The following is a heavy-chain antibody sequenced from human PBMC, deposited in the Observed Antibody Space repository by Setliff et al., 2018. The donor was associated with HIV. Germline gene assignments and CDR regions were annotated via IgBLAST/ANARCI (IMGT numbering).Heavy chain of an antibody. CDR2: IHYSEGT. CDR1: GGSISSSSFY. D-gene: IGHD3-16*01. V-gene: IGHV4-39*01. Sequence: SETLSLTCIVSGGSISSSSFYWGWIRQPPGKGLEWIGSIHYSEGTYYNESLKSRVTISVATSKKQFSLKLTSVTAADTSLYYCARHQYVAGLIDSWGQGALVTVSS. CDR3: ARHQYVAGLIDS. J-gene: IGHJ4*02.